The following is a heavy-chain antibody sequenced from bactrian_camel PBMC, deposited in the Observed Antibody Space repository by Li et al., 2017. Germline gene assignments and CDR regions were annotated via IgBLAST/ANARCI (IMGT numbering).Heavy chain of an antibody. Sequence: VESGGGSALAGGSVRLSCAASGYTFNTYSWFRQAPGKEREGVANIYTGGGSAYYADSVKGRYTISQNNAKNTLYLQMNSLKPEDSGMYYCAYDPSRFWACAGGAEKWSLWGQGTQVTVS. CDR3: AYDPSRFWACAGGAEKWSL. D-gene: IGHD8*01. V-gene: IGHV3S28*01. CDR1: GYTFNTY. CDR2: IYTGGGSA. J-gene: IGHJ4*01.